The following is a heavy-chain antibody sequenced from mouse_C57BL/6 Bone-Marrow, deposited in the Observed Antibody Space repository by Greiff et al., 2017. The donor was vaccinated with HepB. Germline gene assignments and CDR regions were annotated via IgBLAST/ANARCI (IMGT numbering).Heavy chain of an antibody. CDR1: GFTFSSYA. V-gene: IGHV5-9-1*02. J-gene: IGHJ2*01. Sequence: EVQRVESGEGLVKPGGSLKLSCAASGFTFSSYAMSWVRQTPEKRLEWVAYISSGGDYIYYADTVKGRFTISRDNARNTLYLQMSSLKSEDTAMYYCTRGGDFHYFDYWGQGTTLTVSS. CDR3: TRGGDFHYFDY. CDR2: ISSGGDYI.